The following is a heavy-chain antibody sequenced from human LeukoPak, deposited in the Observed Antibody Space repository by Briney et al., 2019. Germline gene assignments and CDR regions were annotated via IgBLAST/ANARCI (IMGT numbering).Heavy chain of an antibody. V-gene: IGHV4-59*08. CDR1: GGSISSYY. D-gene: IGHD5-24*01. Sequence: SETLSLTRTVSGGSISSYYWSWIRQPPGKGLEWIGYIYYSGSTNYNPSLKSRVTISVDTSKNQFFLELSSVTAADTAVYYCARRSRMTTIDAFDIWGQRRIVTVSS. CDR3: ARRSRMTTIDAFDI. CDR2: IYYSGST. J-gene: IGHJ3*02.